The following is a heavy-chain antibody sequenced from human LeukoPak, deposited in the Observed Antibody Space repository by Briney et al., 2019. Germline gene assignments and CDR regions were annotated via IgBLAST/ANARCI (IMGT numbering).Heavy chain of an antibody. D-gene: IGHD6-19*01. J-gene: IGHJ4*02. V-gene: IGHV4-39*07. CDR2: IYYSGST. CDR1: GGSISSSSYY. Sequence: SETLSLTCTVSGGSISSSSYYWGWIRQPPGKGLEWIGSIYYSGSTYYNPSLKSRVTISVDTSKNQFSLKLSSVTAADTAVYYCARLGGYSSGWYPDYWGQGTLVTVSS. CDR3: ARLGGYSSGWYPDY.